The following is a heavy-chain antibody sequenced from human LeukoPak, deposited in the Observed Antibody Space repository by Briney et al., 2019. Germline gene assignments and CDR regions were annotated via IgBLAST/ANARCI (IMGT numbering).Heavy chain of an antibody. Sequence: ASVKVSCKASGYIFTSYDINWVRQATGQGLEWMGWMNPNSGNTGYAQKFQGRVTMTRNTSISTAYMELSSLRSEDTAVYYCAIRYGSGEKYYYYYMDVWGKGTTVTVSS. D-gene: IGHD3-10*01. CDR3: AIRYGSGEKYYYYYMDV. CDR1: GYIFTSYD. V-gene: IGHV1-8*01. J-gene: IGHJ6*03. CDR2: MNPNSGNT.